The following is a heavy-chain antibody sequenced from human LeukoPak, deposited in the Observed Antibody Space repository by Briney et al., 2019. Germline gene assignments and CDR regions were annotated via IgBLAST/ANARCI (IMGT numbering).Heavy chain of an antibody. V-gene: IGHV1-2*02. Sequence: ASVKVSCKASGYTFTGYYMHWVRQAPGQGLEWMGWINPNSGGTNYAQRFQGRVTMTRDTSISTAYMELSRLRSDDTAVYYCAREDKVEIRLWLPLFDYWGQGTLVTVSS. J-gene: IGHJ4*02. D-gene: IGHD5-18*01. CDR3: AREDKVEIRLWLPLFDY. CDR2: INPNSGGT. CDR1: GYTFTGYY.